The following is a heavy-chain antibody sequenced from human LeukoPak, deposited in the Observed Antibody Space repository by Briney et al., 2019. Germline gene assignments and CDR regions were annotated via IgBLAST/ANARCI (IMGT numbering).Heavy chain of an antibody. D-gene: IGHD6-13*01. CDR2: ISSTGGNR. CDR3: ARVRNSSWYDFDY. J-gene: IGHJ4*02. CDR1: EFTFSDFA. Sequence: PGGSLRLSYAASEFTFSDFAMGWVRQAPGKGLQWVSTISSTGGNRYYTNSARGRFTISRNTSKNTLYLQMNSLRAEDTAIYYCARVRNSSWYDFDYWGRGILVTVSS. V-gene: IGHV3-23*05.